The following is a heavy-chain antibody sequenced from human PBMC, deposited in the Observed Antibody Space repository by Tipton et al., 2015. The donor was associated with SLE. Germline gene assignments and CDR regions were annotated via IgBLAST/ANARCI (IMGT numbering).Heavy chain of an antibody. CDR1: GFTFSSYA. CDR3: AKLDSSGWYFQH. CDR2: IYSGGRT. V-gene: IGHV3-23*03. J-gene: IGHJ1*01. Sequence: LSLTCAASGFTFSSYAMTWVRQAPGKGLEWVSVIYSGGRTDYSDSVKGRFTISRDNYKNTLSLQTNNLRAEDTAVYHCAKLDSSGWYFQHWGQGTLVSVSS. D-gene: IGHD3-22*01.